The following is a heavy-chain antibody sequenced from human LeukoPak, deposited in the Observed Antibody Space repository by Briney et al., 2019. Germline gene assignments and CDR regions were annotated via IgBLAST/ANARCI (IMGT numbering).Heavy chain of an antibody. CDR1: GDSISPYY. Sequence: SETLSLTCTVSGDSISPYYWSWIRQPPGKGLEWIGYIYYTGSGSTSNNPSLKSRVTIPVDTSKNQFSLNLKSVTAADTAVYFCARHAVYAGSGWAFDYWGQGSLVTVFS. D-gene: IGHD6-19*01. CDR3: ARHAVYAGSGWAFDY. CDR2: IYYTGSGST. V-gene: IGHV4-59*08. J-gene: IGHJ4*02.